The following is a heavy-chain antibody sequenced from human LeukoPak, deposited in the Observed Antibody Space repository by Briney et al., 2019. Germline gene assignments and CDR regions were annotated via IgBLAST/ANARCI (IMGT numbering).Heavy chain of an antibody. D-gene: IGHD6-13*01. CDR1: GDSVSSNSAA. V-gene: IGHV6-1*01. J-gene: IGHJ4*02. CDR3: AREYSSSAGPDF. Sequence: SQTLSLTCAISGDSVSSNSAAWNWIRQSPSRGLEWLGRTYYRSKWFNDYAESVKSRISMNPDTSKNQFSLQLNSVTPEDTAVYYCAREYSSSAGPDFWGPGTLVTVSS. CDR2: TYYRSKWFN.